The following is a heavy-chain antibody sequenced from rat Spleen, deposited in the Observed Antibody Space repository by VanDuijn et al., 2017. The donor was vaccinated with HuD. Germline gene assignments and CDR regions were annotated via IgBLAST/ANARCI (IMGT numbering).Heavy chain of an antibody. D-gene: IGHD1-12*01. V-gene: IGHV5-7*01. CDR2: ISDEGSST. CDR3: ARPHMIPPYWYFDF. J-gene: IGHJ1*01. CDR1: GFTFSDYN. Sequence: EVRLVESGGGLVRPGRSLKLSCVASGFTFSDYNMAWVRQAPKKGLEWVATISDEGSSTYYRDSVKGRFTISRDNAKSTLYLQMDSLRSEDTATYYCARPHMIPPYWYFDFWGPGTMVTVSS.